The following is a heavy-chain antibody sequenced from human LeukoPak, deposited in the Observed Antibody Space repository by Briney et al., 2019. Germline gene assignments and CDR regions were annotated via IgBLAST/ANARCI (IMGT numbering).Heavy chain of an antibody. Sequence: PSETLSLTCTVSGGSINSEDYYWHWIRQPPGKGLEWIGYIYYSGTTYYHPSLKSLVTISIDTSKNQFSLKLNSVTAADTAVFYCARSMSATGYHYMDVWGKGTTVTVSS. CDR1: GGSINSEDYY. CDR2: IYYSGTT. D-gene: IGHD1-26*01. CDR3: ARSMSATGYHYMDV. V-gene: IGHV4-30-4*08. J-gene: IGHJ6*03.